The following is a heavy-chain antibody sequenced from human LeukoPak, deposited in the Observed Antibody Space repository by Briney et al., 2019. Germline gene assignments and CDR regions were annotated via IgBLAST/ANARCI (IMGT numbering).Heavy chain of an antibody. J-gene: IGHJ6*03. Sequence: TGGSLRLSCAASGFTFSSYSMNWIRQPPGKGLEWIGYIYYSGSTNYNPSLKSRVTISVDTSKNQFSLKLSSVTAADTAVYYCASNTYYDFWSGYYTGNHYYYYMDVWGKGTTVTVSS. D-gene: IGHD3-3*01. CDR3: ASNTYYDFWSGYYTGNHYYYYMDV. V-gene: IGHV4-59*01. CDR1: GFTFSSYS. CDR2: IYYSGST.